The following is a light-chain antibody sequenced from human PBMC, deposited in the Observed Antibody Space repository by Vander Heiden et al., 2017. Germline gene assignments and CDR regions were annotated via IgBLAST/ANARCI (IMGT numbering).Light chain of an antibody. Sequence: QSVLTLPPSASGSPGPRVTATSSGSSANMASNTVYWYQQHPGTAPKFLIYSNNQRPSGVPDRFSGSKSGTSASLAIGGLQAEDEADYYCAAWDDSLNCVVFGGGTKLTVL. CDR2: SNN. J-gene: IGLJ2*01. V-gene: IGLV1-44*01. CDR3: AAWDDSLNCVV. CDR1: SANMASNT.